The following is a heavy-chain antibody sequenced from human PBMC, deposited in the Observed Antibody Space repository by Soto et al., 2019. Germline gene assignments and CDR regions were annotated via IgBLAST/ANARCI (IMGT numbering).Heavy chain of an antibody. J-gene: IGHJ4*02. V-gene: IGHV3-30*03. D-gene: IGHD1-1*01. Sequence: VGSLRLSCAASGFTFSNYGMHWVRQAPGKGLEWVALISYDGTNKYYGDSVKGRFTISRDNPKNTLYLQMNSLRPEDTAVYYCSANSGDYWKHFDYRGLGTLVTFSS. CDR2: ISYDGTNK. CDR1: GFTFSNYG. CDR3: SANSGDYWKHFDY.